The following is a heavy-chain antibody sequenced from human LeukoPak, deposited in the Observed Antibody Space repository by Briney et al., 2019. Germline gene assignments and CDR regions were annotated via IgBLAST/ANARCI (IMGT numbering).Heavy chain of an antibody. J-gene: IGHJ5*01. V-gene: IGHV3-30*03. CDR3: ARDRNVVGADFDS. CDR2: VSFDGTNN. Sequence: GGSLRLSCAASGFIFDNFATHWVRQAPGKGLEWVSIVSFDGTNNFYADSVKGRFIVSRDSSNNTVYLHMNSLRPDDTAVYFCARDRNVVGADFDSWGQGTLVTVSS. D-gene: IGHD2-15*01. CDR1: GFIFDNFA.